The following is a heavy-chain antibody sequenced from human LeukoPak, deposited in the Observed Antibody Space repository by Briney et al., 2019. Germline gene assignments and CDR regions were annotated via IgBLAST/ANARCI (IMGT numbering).Heavy chain of an antibody. V-gene: IGHV4-34*01. J-gene: IGHJ5*02. D-gene: IGHD2-21*02. CDR2: INHSGST. Sequence: PSETLSLTCAVYGGSFSGYYWSWIRQPPGKGLEWIGEINHSGSTNYNPSLKSRVTISVDTSKNQFSLKLSSVTAADTAVYYCARGLDDYWFDPWGQGTLVTVFS. CDR1: GGSFSGYY. CDR3: ARGLDDYWFDP.